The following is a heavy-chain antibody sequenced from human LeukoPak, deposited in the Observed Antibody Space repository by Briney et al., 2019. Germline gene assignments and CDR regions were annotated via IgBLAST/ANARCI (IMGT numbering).Heavy chain of an antibody. CDR3: AKDTDEGIEGAFDI. J-gene: IGHJ3*02. CDR1: GFTFSRYW. Sequence: GGSLRLSCADSGFTFSRYWMSWVRQAPGKGLEWVATIKQGGSEKYYVDSVKGRFTISRDNSKNTLYLQMNSLRAEDTAVYYCAKDTDEGIEGAFDIWGQGTMVTVSS. V-gene: IGHV3-7*03. D-gene: IGHD6-13*01. CDR2: IKQGGSEK.